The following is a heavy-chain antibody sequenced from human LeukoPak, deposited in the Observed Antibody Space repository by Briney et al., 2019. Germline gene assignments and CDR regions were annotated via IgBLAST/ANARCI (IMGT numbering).Heavy chain of an antibody. CDR2: IIPILGIA. Sequence: ISWVRQAPGQGLEWMGRIIPILGIANYAQKFQGRVTITADKSTSTAYMELSSLRSEDTAVYYCASRYCSSTSCYSFYYYYGMDVWGQGTTVTVSS. CDR3: ASRYCSSTSCYSFYYYYGMDV. V-gene: IGHV1-69*02. J-gene: IGHJ6*02. D-gene: IGHD2-2*01.